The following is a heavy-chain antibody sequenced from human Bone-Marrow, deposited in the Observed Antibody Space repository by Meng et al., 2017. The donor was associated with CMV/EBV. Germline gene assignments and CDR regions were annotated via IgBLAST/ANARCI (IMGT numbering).Heavy chain of an antibody. Sequence: SETLSLTCSVSGGPISSSDYYWGWIRQPPGKGLEWIGNIYYTGNTYYNPSLKSRVSISLDTSKNQFSLRLSSVTAADTAVYYCLRDYTAARPTYFDSWGQGTLVTVSS. D-gene: IGHD6-6*01. CDR3: LRDYTAARPTYFDS. CDR1: GGPISSSDYY. V-gene: IGHV4-39*07. J-gene: IGHJ4*02. CDR2: IYYTGNT.